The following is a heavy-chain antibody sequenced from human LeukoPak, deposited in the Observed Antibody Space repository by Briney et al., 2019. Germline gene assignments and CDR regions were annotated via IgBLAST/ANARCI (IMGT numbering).Heavy chain of an antibody. CDR3: ARGGYGSGSWGNWFDP. CDR1: GGSISSSSYY. Sequence: SETLSLTCTVSGGSISSSSYYWGWIRQPPGKGLEWIGSIYYSGSTYYNPSLKSRVTISVDTSKNQFSLKLSSVTAADTAVYYCARGGYGSGSWGNWFDPWGQGTLVTVSS. CDR2: IYYSGST. J-gene: IGHJ5*02. D-gene: IGHD3-10*01. V-gene: IGHV4-39*07.